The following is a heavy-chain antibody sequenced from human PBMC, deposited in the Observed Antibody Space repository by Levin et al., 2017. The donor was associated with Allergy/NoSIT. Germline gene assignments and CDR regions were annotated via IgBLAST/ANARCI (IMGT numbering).Heavy chain of an antibody. Sequence: KISCKASGGTFSSYAISWVRQAPGQGLEWMGGIIPIFGTANYAQKFQGRVTITADKSTSTAYMELSSLRSEDTAVYYCARVGDCSGGSCYNWFDPWGQGTLVTVSS. D-gene: IGHD2-15*01. J-gene: IGHJ5*02. V-gene: IGHV1-69*06. CDR3: ARVGDCSGGSCYNWFDP. CDR1: GGTFSSYA. CDR2: IIPIFGTA.